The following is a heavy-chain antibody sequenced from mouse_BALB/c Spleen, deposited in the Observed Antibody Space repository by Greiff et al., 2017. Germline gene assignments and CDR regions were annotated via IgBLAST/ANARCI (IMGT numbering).Heavy chain of an antibody. CDR2: INPSTGYT. Sequence: VQLKESGAELAKPGASVKMSCKASGYTFTSYWMHWVKQRPGQGLEWIGYINPSTGYTEYNQKFKDKATLTADKSSSTAYMQLSSLTSEDSAVYYCAREVRYAMDYWGQGTSVTVSS. J-gene: IGHJ4*01. CDR1: GYTFTSYW. D-gene: IGHD2-14*01. CDR3: AREVRYAMDY. V-gene: IGHV1-7*01.